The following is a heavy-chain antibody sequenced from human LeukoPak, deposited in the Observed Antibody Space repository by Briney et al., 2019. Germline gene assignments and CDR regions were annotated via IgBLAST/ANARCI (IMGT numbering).Heavy chain of an antibody. CDR2: ISGSGNGGSI. CDR1: GFVFSIYT. J-gene: IGHJ4*02. D-gene: IGHD1-1*01. V-gene: IGHV3-64D*06. CDR3: VKDFGRIRGTPDS. Sequence: GGSLRLSCSASGFVFSIYTMYWVRQAPGKGPEYVSTISGSGNGGSIYYADSVEGRFTISRDDSKSIVYLQMNGLRSEDTAVYYCVKDFGRIRGTPDSWGQGTLVTVSS.